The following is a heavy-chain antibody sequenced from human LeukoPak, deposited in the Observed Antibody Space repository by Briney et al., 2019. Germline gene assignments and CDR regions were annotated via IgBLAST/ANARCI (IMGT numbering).Heavy chain of an antibody. CDR2: FNPEDVET. V-gene: IGHV1-24*01. CDR3: ATEIVGYGDVHYFDS. CDR1: GYTLTEIS. J-gene: IGHJ4*02. D-gene: IGHD4-17*01. Sequence: GASVKVSCKVSGYTLTEISMHWVRRAPGQGLEWMGGFNPEDVETIYARSFQGRLTVTEDTSTDTAYMELSSLRAEDTAMYYCATEIVGYGDVHYFDSWGQGTLVTVSS.